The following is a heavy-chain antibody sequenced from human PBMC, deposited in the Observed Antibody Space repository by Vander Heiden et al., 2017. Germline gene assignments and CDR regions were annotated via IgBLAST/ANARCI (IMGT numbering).Heavy chain of an antibody. CDR1: GFTFGDYA. J-gene: IGHJ4*02. CDR3: SRKRGYNYGYGDY. V-gene: IGHV3-49*03. Sequence: EVQVVESGGGLVQPGRSLRLSCTTSGFTFGDYAMSWIRQAPGKGLEWVGFIRSQAYGRTTEYAASVKGRFTISRDDSKSIAYLQMDSLKTEDTAVYYCSRKRGYNYGYGDYWGQGTLVTVSS. CDR2: IRSQAYGRTT. D-gene: IGHD5-18*01.